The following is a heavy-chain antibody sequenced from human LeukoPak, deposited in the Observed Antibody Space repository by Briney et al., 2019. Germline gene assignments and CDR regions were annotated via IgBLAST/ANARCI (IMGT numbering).Heavy chain of an antibody. V-gene: IGHV4-30-4*01. J-gene: IGHJ4*02. CDR1: GGSISSGDYY. Sequence: PSQTLSLTCTVSGGSISSGDYYWSWIRQPPGKGLEWIGYIYYSGSTNYNPSLKSRVTISVDTSKNQFSLKLSSVTAADTAVYYCARRGPIAVASYYFDYWGQGTLVTVSS. CDR2: IYYSGST. D-gene: IGHD6-19*01. CDR3: ARRGPIAVASYYFDY.